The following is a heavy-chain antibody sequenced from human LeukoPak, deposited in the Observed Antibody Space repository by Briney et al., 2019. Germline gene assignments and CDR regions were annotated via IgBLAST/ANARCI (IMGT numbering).Heavy chain of an antibody. D-gene: IGHD6-13*01. CDR2: IYHSGST. CDR1: GYSISSGYY. CDR3: ARDGEIAAAGRSWFDP. J-gene: IGHJ5*02. Sequence: SETLSLTCTVSGYSISSGYYWGWIRQPPGKGLEWIGSIYHSGSTYYNPSLKSRVTISVDTSKNQFSLKLSSVTAADTAVYYCARDGEIAAAGRSWFDPWGQGTLVTVSS. V-gene: IGHV4-38-2*02.